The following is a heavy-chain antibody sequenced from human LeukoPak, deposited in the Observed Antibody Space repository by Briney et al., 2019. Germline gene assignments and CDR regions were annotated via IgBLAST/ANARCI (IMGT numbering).Heavy chain of an antibody. CDR2: ISDDGGNE. J-gene: IGHJ4*02. CDR1: GFTFSRYA. Sequence: GGSLRLSCAASGFTFSRYAMHWVRQAPGMGLAWVAVISDDGGNEYYLESVKGRFTISRDNSKNTLYLQMNSLRAEDTAVYYCAREGYYDSSGYLGVFDYWGQGTLVTVSS. V-gene: IGHV3-30*04. D-gene: IGHD3-22*01. CDR3: AREGYYDSSGYLGVFDY.